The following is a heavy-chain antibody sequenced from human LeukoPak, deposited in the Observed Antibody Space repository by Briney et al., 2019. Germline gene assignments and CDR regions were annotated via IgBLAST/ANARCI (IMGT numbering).Heavy chain of an antibody. CDR2: IYYSGTT. CDR3: ARGRNTMIVVV. CDR1: GGSISNSYYY. Sequence: DPSETLSLTCTVSGGSISNSYYYWGWTRQPPGEALEWIGSIYYSGTTYYKPSLKSRVTISVDTSKNQFSLRLSSVTAADTAVYYCARGRNTMIVVVWGQGTLVTVSS. J-gene: IGHJ4*02. D-gene: IGHD3-22*01. V-gene: IGHV4-39*01.